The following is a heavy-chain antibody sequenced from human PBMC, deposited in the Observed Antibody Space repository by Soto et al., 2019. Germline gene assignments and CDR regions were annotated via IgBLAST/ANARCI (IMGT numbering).Heavy chain of an antibody. V-gene: IGHV4-61*01. CDR3: ARGIGGWYQGRYYYGMDV. CDR1: GGSVSSGSYY. Sequence: QVQLQESGPGLVKPSETLSLTCTVSGGSVSSGSYYWSWIRQPPGKGLEWIGYIYYSGSTNYNPSLKSRVTLSAEPSKKQFSLKLISASAAYTAVYYCARGIGGWYQGRYYYGMDVWGQGTTVTVSS. CDR2: IYYSGST. D-gene: IGHD6-19*01. J-gene: IGHJ6*02.